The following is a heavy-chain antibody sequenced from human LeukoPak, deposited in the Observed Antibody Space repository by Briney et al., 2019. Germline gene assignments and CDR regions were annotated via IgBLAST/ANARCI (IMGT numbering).Heavy chain of an antibody. Sequence: GGSLRLSCEVSGFTFRSFWMSWVRQAPGKGLEWVANINKDGSEKYYVDSVKGRFTISRDSAKNSVYLQMNSLRAEDTAVYYCTRVGYGGLVCASWGQGALVTVSS. D-gene: IGHD2-8*01. J-gene: IGHJ5*02. V-gene: IGHV3-7*01. CDR1: GFTFRSFW. CDR2: INKDGSEK. CDR3: TRVGYGGLVCAS.